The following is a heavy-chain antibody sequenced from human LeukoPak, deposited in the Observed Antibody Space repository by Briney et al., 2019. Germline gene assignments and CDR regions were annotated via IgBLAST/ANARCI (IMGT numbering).Heavy chain of an antibody. Sequence: GGTLRLSCAASGVTFTSYAMSWVRQAPGKELKGVSAISGSGGSTYYADSVKGRFTISRDNSKTTLYLQMNSLRAEDAAVYYCAKVPDGGFPGGDPYYWGQGTLVTVSS. D-gene: IGHD2-21*02. CDR2: ISGSGGST. CDR1: GVTFTSYA. J-gene: IGHJ4*02. V-gene: IGHV3-23*01. CDR3: AKVPDGGFPGGDPYY.